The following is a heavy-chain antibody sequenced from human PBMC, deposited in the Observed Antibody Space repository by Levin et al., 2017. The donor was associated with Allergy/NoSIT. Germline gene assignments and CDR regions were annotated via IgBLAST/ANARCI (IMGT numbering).Heavy chain of an antibody. CDR3: ARQPFPGTRFWSGYYYYFDY. CDR2: IYYSGST. D-gene: IGHD3-3*01. V-gene: IGHV4-39*01. J-gene: IGHJ4*02. Sequence: SETLSLTCTVSGGSISSSSYYWGWIRQPPGKGLEWIGSIYYSGSTYYNPSLKSRVTISVDTSKNQFSLKLSSVTAADTAVYYCARQPFPGTRFWSGYYYYFDYWGQGTLVTVSS. CDR1: GGSISSSSYY.